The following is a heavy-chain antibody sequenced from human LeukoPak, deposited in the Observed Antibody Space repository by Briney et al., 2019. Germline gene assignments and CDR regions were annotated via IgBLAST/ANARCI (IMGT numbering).Heavy chain of an antibody. J-gene: IGHJ3*02. V-gene: IGHV1-69*13. CDR1: GGTFSSYA. CDR2: IIPIFGTA. Sequence: ASVKVSCKASGGTFSSYAISWVRQAPGQGLEWMGGIIPIFGTANYAQKFQGRVTITADESTSTAYMELSSLRSEDTAVYYCAREPHSTNEGTVAFDIWGQGTMVTVSS. D-gene: IGHD2-8*01. CDR3: AREPHSTNEGTVAFDI.